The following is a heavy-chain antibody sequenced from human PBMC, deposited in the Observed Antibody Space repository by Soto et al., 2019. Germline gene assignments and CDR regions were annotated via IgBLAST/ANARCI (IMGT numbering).Heavy chain of an antibody. D-gene: IGHD4-4*01. CDR2: INPKSGGT. V-gene: IGHV1-2*04. CDR1: GYTFTDHY. J-gene: IGHJ5*02. CDR3: ARGHDNSNYAAHH. Sequence: GTSVKVSCTASGYTFTDHYMHWVRQAPGQGLEWMGWINPKSGGTNYAQKFQGWVTMTRDTSSSTAYMEVNRLKSDDTAVYYCARGHDNSNYAAHHWGQGTLVTVSS.